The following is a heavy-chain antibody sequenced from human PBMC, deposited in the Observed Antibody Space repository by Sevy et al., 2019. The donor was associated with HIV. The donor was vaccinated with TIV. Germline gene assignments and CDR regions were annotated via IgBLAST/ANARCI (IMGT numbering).Heavy chain of an antibody. Sequence: GGSLRLSCAASGFTVSSNYMSWVRQAPGKGLEWVSVIYSGGSTYYADSVKGRFTISRDNSKNTLYLQMNSLRAEDTAVNYCASPYYYDSSGQRTHAFDIWGQGTMVTVSS. J-gene: IGHJ3*02. CDR2: IYSGGST. CDR1: GFTVSSNY. V-gene: IGHV3-53*01. CDR3: ASPYYYDSSGQRTHAFDI. D-gene: IGHD3-22*01.